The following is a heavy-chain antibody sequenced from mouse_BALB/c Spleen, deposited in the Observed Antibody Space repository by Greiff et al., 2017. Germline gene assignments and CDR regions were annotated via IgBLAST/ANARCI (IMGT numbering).Heavy chain of an antibody. V-gene: IGHV3-6*02. D-gene: IGHD1-2*01. CDR3: ASALLRLRRYFDV. CDR1: GYSITSGYY. Sequence: DVQLQESGPGLVKPSQSLSLTCSVTGYSITSGYYWNWIRQFPGNKLEWMGYISYDGSNNYNPSLKNRISITRDTSKNQFFLKLNSVTTEDTATYYCASALLRLRRYFDVWGAGTTVTVSS. CDR2: ISYDGSN. J-gene: IGHJ1*01.